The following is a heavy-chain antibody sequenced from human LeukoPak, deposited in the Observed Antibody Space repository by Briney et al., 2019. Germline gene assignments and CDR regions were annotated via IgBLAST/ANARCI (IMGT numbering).Heavy chain of an antibody. V-gene: IGHV4-39*01. CDR2: INYSGTT. J-gene: IGHJ4*02. CDR3: SSSIDY. CDR1: GVSISSGTYY. Sequence: SETLSLTCTVSGVSISSGTYYWGWIRQPPGKGLEWIGTINYSGTTYYNPSLKSRVTISVDTSKNQFSLRLSSVTAADTAVYYCSSSIDYWGQGTLVTVSS.